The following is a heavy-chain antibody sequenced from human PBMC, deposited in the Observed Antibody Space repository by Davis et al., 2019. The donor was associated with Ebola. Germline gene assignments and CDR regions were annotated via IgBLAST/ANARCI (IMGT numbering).Heavy chain of an antibody. D-gene: IGHD6-6*01. V-gene: IGHV1-18*01. CDR2: ISAYNGNT. CDR1: GGTFSSYA. CDR3: ARDRRAARPGYYYYMDV. Sequence: ASVKVSCKASGGTFSSYAISWVRQAPGQGLEWMGWISAYNGNTNYAQKLQGRVTMTTDTSTSTAYMELRSLRSDDTAVYYCARDRRAARPGYYYYMDVWGKGTTVTVSS. J-gene: IGHJ6*03.